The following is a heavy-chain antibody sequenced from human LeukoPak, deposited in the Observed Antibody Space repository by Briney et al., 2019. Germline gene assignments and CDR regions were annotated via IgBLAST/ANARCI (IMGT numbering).Heavy chain of an antibody. CDR2: IYYSGTT. CDR3: ARVLRPMASQYYFDY. D-gene: IGHD3-10*01. J-gene: IGHJ4*02. Sequence: SETLSLTCTVSGASVNTYYWSWIRQPPGKGLEWIGYIYYSGTTSYNPSLKTRVTISIDTSKNQFSLKLSSVTAADTAVYYCARVLRPMASQYYFDYWGQGTLVTVSS. V-gene: IGHV4-59*02. CDR1: GASVNTYY.